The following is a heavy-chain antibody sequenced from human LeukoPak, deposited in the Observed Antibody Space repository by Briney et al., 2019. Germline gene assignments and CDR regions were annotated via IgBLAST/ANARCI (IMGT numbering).Heavy chain of an antibody. CDR2: ISGSDTST. J-gene: IGHJ4*02. D-gene: IGHD6-19*01. Sequence: PGGSLRLSCAASGFTFNNYAMSWVRQAPGKGLEWVSVISGSDTSTYYADSVKGRFTISRDNSKNTLYLQMNSLRAEDTAVYYCARMPRDSSGWYYWGQGTLVTVSS. CDR1: GFTFNNYA. V-gene: IGHV3-23*01. CDR3: ARMPRDSSGWYY.